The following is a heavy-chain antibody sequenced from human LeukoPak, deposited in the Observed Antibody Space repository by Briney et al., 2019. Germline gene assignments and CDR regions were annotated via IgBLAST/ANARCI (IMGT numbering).Heavy chain of an antibody. D-gene: IGHD6-19*01. Sequence: QPGGSLRLSCAASGFTFSSYAMSWVRQAPGKGLEWVSATSGSGGSTYYADSVKGRFTISRDNSKNTLYLQMNSLRAEDTAVYYCAKDGTYSSGWYRRVDYWGQGTLVTVSS. CDR3: AKDGTYSSGWYRRVDY. V-gene: IGHV3-23*01. J-gene: IGHJ4*02. CDR2: TSGSGGST. CDR1: GFTFSSYA.